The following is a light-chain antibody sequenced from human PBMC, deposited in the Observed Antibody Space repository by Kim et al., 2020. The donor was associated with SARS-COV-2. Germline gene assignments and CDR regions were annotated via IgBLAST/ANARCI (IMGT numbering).Light chain of an antibody. V-gene: IGLV1-44*01. CDR3: AVWDDSLNGVV. CDR1: RSNIGSNS. CDR2: RDD. J-gene: IGLJ2*01. Sequence: GQRVTLTCSGSRSNIGSNSVNWYQQLPGTAPKLLIYRDDERPSGVPDRFSGSKSGASASVAISGLQSEDEADYYCAVWDDSLNGVVFGGGTQLTVL.